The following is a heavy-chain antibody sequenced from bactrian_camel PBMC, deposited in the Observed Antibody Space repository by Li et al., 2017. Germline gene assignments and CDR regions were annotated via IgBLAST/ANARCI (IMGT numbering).Heavy chain of an antibody. CDR3: AAALQLASSRYAPTAANRYNY. D-gene: IGHD6*01. CDR2: IDDDGSA. Sequence: HVQLVESGGGSVQAGGSLRLSCAASGYTYNRNCMAWFRQPPGKEREGVAGIDDDGSAHYEDTVKGRFTISKDNLKNILYLQMDGLKPEDTAMYYWAAALQLASSRYAPTAANRYNYWGQGTQVTVS. CDR1: GYTYNRNC. J-gene: IGHJ4*01. V-gene: IGHV3S6*01.